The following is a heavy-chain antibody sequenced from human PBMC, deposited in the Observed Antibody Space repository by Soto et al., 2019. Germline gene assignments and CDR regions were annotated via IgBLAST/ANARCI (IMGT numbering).Heavy chain of an antibody. CDR1: GYPFSNNQ. CDR2: INPKSDDT. D-gene: IGHD4-4*01. CDR3: ARKPSLDYIRWGLHP. J-gene: IGHJ5*02. V-gene: IGHV1-2*07. Sequence: ASVKVSCKASGYPFSNNQIHWLRRAPGQGLEWMGRINPKSDDTNYAHKLQGRVTMTRDMCIDTAYLELTGLTSDDTATHYCARKPSLDYIRWGLHPWGQGTLVTVSS.